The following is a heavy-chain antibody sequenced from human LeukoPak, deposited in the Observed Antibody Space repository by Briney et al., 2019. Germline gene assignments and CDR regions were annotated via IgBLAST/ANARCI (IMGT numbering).Heavy chain of an antibody. J-gene: IGHJ4*02. CDR1: GYTFTTYG. CDR3: ARDLLADCGGDCYSGFVFPFDY. V-gene: IGHV1-18*01. Sequence: ASVTVSCKASGYTFTTYGISWVRQAAGHGREWMGWISAYNGNTNDALKLQGRVNMTTDTSTSTAYLELRSLRSDDTAVYSCARDLLADCGGDCYSGFVFPFDYWGQGTLVTVSS. D-gene: IGHD2-21*02. CDR2: ISAYNGNT.